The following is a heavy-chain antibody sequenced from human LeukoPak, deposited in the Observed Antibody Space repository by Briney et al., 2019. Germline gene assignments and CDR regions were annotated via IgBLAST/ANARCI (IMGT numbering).Heavy chain of an antibody. V-gene: IGHV4-59*08. CDR1: GGSISSYY. CDR2: IYYSWST. CDR3: ARQELATYSSEY. Sequence: SETLSLTCTVSGGSISSYYYSWIRKPPGQGLERIGYIYYSWSTNYNPSPNLRITISVATSKTQFSLYLSSVTAADTAVYFCARQELATYSSEYCGQRTLVTVSS. D-gene: IGHD3-10*01. J-gene: IGHJ4*02.